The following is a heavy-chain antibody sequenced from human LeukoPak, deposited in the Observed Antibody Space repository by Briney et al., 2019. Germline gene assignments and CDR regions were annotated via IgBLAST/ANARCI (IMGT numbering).Heavy chain of an antibody. J-gene: IGHJ4*02. D-gene: IGHD2-2*03. V-gene: IGHV3-23*01. CDR2: ISHSGGDT. CDR1: GFTFSSYG. CDR3: AKVDLSL. Sequence: GGSLRLSCAASGFTFSSYGMHWVRQAPGKGLEWVSSISHSGGDTYYAHSVKGRFTISRDNSKNTLSLHMNSLRAEDTALYYCAKVDLSLWGQGTRVTVSS.